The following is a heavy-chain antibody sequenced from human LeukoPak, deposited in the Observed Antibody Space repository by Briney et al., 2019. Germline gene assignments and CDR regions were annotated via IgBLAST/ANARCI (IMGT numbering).Heavy chain of an antibody. CDR2: IYYSGST. Sequence: SETLSLTCTVSGVSISSSSYYWRWIRQPPGKGLEWIGSIYYSGSTYYNPSLKSRVTISVDTSKNQFSPNLNSVTAADTAVYYCASLGVGGPRSVWYFDLWGRGTLVTVSS. CDR1: GVSISSSSYY. J-gene: IGHJ2*01. V-gene: IGHV4-39*01. D-gene: IGHD3-10*01. CDR3: ASLGVGGPRSVWYFDL.